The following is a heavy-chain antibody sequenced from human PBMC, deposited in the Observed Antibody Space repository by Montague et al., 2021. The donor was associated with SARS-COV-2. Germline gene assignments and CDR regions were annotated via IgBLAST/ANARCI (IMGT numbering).Heavy chain of an antibody. Sequence: SETLSLTCAVYGGSFSGHYWSWIRQPPEKGLEWIGEINQSGRTNNNPSLKSRVIISVDTSKNQFSLKLSSVTAADTAVYYCARRGSSVWGVTVSAELDYWGQGSLVTVSS. J-gene: IGHJ4*02. CDR3: ARRGSSVWGVTVSAELDY. D-gene: IGHD3-10*01. V-gene: IGHV4-34*01. CDR1: GGSFSGHY. CDR2: INQSGRT.